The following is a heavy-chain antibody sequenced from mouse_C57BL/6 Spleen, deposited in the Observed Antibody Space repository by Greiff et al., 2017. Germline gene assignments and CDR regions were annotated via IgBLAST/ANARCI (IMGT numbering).Heavy chain of an antibody. CDR1: GFTFSSYA. D-gene: IGHD1-1*01. CDR2: ISDGGSYT. Sequence: EVKLMESGGGLVKPGGSLKLSCAASGFTFSSYAMSWVRQTPDKRLEWVATISDGGSYTYYPDNVKGRFTISRDNAKNNLYLQMSHLKAEGTAMYYCARGNYYGSSYWYFDFWGKGTTVTVSS. CDR3: ARGNYYGSSYWYFDF. V-gene: IGHV5-4*03. J-gene: IGHJ1*03.